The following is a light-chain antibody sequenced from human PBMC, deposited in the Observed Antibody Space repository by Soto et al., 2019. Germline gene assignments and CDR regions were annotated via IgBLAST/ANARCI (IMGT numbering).Light chain of an antibody. CDR3: QQYGSSGT. J-gene: IGKJ1*01. CDR1: QSLTNSF. Sequence: EIVLTQSPATLSLSPVERATLSCMASQSLTNSFIAWYQQKPGQAPRLLIYSASSRATGIPDRFSGSGSGTDFTLTISRLEPEDFAVYYCQQYGSSGTFGQGTKVDIK. V-gene: IGKV3-20*01. CDR2: SAS.